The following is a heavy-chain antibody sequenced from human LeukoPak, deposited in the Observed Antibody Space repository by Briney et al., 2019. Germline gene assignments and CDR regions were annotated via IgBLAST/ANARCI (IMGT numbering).Heavy chain of an antibody. D-gene: IGHD4-23*01. CDR2: ISSSSSYI. V-gene: IGHV3-21*01. CDR1: GFTFSRNG. CDR3: ARDDYGGLDY. Sequence: PGGSLRLSCVASGFTFSRNGMSWVRQAPGKGLEWVSSISSSSSYIYYADSVKGRFTISRDNAKNSLYLQMNSLRAEDTAVYYCARDDYGGLDYWGQGTLVTVSS. J-gene: IGHJ4*02.